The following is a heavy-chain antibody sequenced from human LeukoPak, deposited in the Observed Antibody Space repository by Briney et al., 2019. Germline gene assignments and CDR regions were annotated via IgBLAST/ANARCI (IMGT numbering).Heavy chain of an antibody. CDR3: AELGITMIGGV. CDR1: GFTFSSYE. CDR2: ISPSDNGI. D-gene: IGHD3-10*02. Sequence: GGSLRLSCAASGFTFSSYEMNWVRQAPGKGLEWVSYISPSDNGIYYADSVEGRFTISRDNAKNSLYLQMNSLRAEDTAVYYCAELGITMIGGVWGKGTTVTISS. V-gene: IGHV3-48*03. J-gene: IGHJ6*04.